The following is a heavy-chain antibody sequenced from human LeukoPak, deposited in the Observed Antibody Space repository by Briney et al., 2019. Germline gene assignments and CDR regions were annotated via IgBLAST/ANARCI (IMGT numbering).Heavy chain of an antibody. CDR2: IIPIFGTA. V-gene: IGHV1-69*13. D-gene: IGHD3-22*01. CDR1: GGTFSSYA. J-gene: IGHJ4*02. CDR3: ARGSPPRRNYDSRGYYSYYFDY. Sequence: SVKVSCKASGGTFSSYAISWVRQAPGQGLEWMGGIIPIFGTANYAQKFQGRVTITADESTSTAYMELRSLRSDDTAVYYCARGSPPRRNYDSRGYYSYYFDYWGQATLVTVSS.